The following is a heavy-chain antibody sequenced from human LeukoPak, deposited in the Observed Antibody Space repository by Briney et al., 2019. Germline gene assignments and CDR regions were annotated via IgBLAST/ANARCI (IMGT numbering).Heavy chain of an antibody. CDR3: ASYGDYDAFDI. CDR2: IYTSGST. V-gene: IGHV3-53*01. J-gene: IGHJ3*02. D-gene: IGHD4-17*01. CDR1: GFTVSSNY. Sequence: PGGSLRLSCAASGFTVSSNYISWVRQAPGKGLEWVSLIYTSGSTYYADSVKGRFTISRDNSKNTLYLQMNSLRAEDTAVYYCASYGDYDAFDIWGQGTMVTVSS.